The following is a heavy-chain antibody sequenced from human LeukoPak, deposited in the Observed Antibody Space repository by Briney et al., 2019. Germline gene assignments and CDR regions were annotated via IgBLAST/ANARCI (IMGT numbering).Heavy chain of an antibody. D-gene: IGHD6-6*01. CDR3: ARRFPMYSSSSRGFDY. J-gene: IGHJ4*02. CDR1: GYTFTSYY. V-gene: IGHV1-2*02. Sequence: ASVKVSCKASGYTFTSYYMHWVRQAPGQGLEWMGWINPNSGGTNYAQKFQARVTMTRDTSISTAYMELSRLRSDDTAVYYCARRFPMYSSSSRGFDYWGQGTLVTVSS. CDR2: INPNSGGT.